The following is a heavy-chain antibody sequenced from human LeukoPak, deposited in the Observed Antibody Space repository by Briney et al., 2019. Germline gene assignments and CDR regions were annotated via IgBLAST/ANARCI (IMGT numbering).Heavy chain of an antibody. Sequence: GGSLRLSCAASGFTFSNYWMSWVRQAPGKGLEWVANIKQDGSENHYVDSVKGRFTISRDNAKNSLYLQMNGLRADDTAVYFCARVAVAGTEFDYWGQGTLVTVSS. CDR1: GFTFSNYW. D-gene: IGHD6-19*01. CDR3: ARVAVAGTEFDY. J-gene: IGHJ4*02. CDR2: IKQDGSEN. V-gene: IGHV3-7*04.